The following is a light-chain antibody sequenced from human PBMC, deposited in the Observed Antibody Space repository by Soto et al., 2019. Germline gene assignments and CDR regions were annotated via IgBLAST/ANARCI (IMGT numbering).Light chain of an antibody. V-gene: IGKV1-5*03. CDR3: QQYDSYSSGP. Sequence: DIQMTQSPSTLSSSLGDRVTITCRASQSISSWLAWYQQIPGKAPKLLIYKASSLQSGVPSRFSGSGSGTEFTLTISNLQPDDFATYYCQQYDSYSSGPVGQGTKV. CDR2: KAS. J-gene: IGKJ1*01. CDR1: QSISSW.